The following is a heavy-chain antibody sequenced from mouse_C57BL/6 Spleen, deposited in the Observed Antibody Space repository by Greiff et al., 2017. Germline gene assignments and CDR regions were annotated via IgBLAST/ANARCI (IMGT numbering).Heavy chain of an antibody. D-gene: IGHD1-1*01. CDR3: ARDDGSSQMDY. CDR2: IYPSDSET. J-gene: IGHJ4*01. CDR1: GYTFTSYW. V-gene: IGHV1-61*01. Sequence: QVQLQQPGAELVRPGSSVKLSCKASGYTFTSYWMDWVKQRPGQGLEWIGNIYPSDSETHYNQKFKDKATLTVDKSSSTAYMQISSLTSEDSAVYYCARDDGSSQMDYWGQGTSVTVSS.